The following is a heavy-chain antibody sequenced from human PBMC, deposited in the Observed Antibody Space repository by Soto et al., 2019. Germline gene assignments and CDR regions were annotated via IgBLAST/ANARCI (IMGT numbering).Heavy chain of an antibody. CDR2: IYWDDDK. CDR3: AHRRVTGTTAYFDF. V-gene: IGHV2-5*02. Sequence: QITLKESGPTLVKPTQTLTLTCTFSGFSLSTRAVGVGWIRQPPGKALEWLALIYWDDDKRYSPSLKSRLTNTKGTSKNQVVLTMTNMDPVDTATYYGAHRRVTGTTAYFDFWGQGTLVTVSS. D-gene: IGHD1-7*01. CDR1: GFSLSTRAVG. J-gene: IGHJ4*02.